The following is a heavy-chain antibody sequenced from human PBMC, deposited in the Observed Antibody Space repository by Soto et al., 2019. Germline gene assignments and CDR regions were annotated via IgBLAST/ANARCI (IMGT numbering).Heavy chain of an antibody. Sequence: GSLRLSCTASGFSFSTHAMSLVRQAPGKGLEWVSSISSGGTTTFYAASVEGRFTISRDKSKNTLYLQMNSLRADDTAVYYCAREGGSIGGWFGRKFDSWGQGTQVTVSS. V-gene: IGHV3-23*01. J-gene: IGHJ4*02. CDR3: AREGGSIGGWFGRKFDS. CDR1: GFSFSTHA. D-gene: IGHD6-19*01. CDR2: ISSGGTTT.